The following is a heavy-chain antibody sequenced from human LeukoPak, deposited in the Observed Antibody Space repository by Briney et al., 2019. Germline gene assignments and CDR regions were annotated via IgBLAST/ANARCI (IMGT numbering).Heavy chain of an antibody. CDR3: ARGTLYRGWSYYLDF. CDR2: IFYSGST. J-gene: IGHJ4*02. CDR1: GGSISTSNYY. D-gene: IGHD6-19*01. Sequence: PSETLSLTCTVSGGSISTSNYYWGWIRQPPGKGLEWIGNIFYSGSTYYSPSLKSRVTISLDTSRNQFSLKLNSVTAADTAVYYCARGTLYRGWSYYLDFWGQGSQVTVSS. V-gene: IGHV4-39*07.